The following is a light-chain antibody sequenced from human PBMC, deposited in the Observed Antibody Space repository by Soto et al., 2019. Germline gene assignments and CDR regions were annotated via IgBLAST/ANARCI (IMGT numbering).Light chain of an antibody. CDR3: QQSYSTPWT. CDR2: LAS. CDR1: QTISSW. Sequence: DIQMTQSPSTLSGSVGDRVTITCRASQTISSWLAWYQQKPGKAPKFLICLASTLQSGVPSRFSGSGSGTEFNLTISSLQPEDFATYYCQQSYSTPWTFGQGTKVDIK. V-gene: IGKV1-5*01. J-gene: IGKJ1*01.